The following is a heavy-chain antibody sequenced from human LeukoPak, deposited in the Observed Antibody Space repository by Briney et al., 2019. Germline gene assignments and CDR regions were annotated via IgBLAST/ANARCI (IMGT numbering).Heavy chain of an antibody. D-gene: IGHD3-22*01. Sequence: ASVKVSCKASGGTFSSYAISWVRQAPGKGLEWMGGFDPEDGETIYAQKFQGRVTMTEDTSTDTAYMELSSLRSEDTAVYYCATENYYDSSGYSRPGWFDPWGQGTLVTVSS. CDR2: FDPEDGET. CDR1: GGTFSSYA. J-gene: IGHJ5*02. V-gene: IGHV1-24*01. CDR3: ATENYYDSSGYSRPGWFDP.